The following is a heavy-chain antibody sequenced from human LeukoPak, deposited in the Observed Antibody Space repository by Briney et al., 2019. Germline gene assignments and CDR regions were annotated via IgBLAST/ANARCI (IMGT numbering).Heavy chain of an antibody. V-gene: IGHV3-48*04. Sequence: PGGSLRLSCAASGFTFSIYSMNWVRQAPGKGLEWTSYISISSSTIHYADSVKGRFTISRDNAKNSLYLQMDSLRAEDTAVYYCTRDSGSGSYIRWGQGTLVTVSS. CDR2: ISISSSTI. D-gene: IGHD3-10*01. CDR3: TRDSGSGSYIR. J-gene: IGHJ4*02. CDR1: GFTFSIYS.